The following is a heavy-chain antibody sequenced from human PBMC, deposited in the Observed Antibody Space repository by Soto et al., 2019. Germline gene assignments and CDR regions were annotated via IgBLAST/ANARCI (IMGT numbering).Heavy chain of an antibody. CDR2: INTAKDNT. CDR1: GYTFTSYA. V-gene: IGHV1-3*04. J-gene: IGHJ4*02. CDR3: ARGSSWSYFDY. Sequence: QVQLVQSGAEVKKPGASVKVSCKASGYTFTSYAIHWLRQAPGQRLEWMGWINTAKDNTRYSEKFQGRVTITRDTSATIVHMELSSLRSEDTAVYYCARGSSWSYFDYWGQETLVTVSS. D-gene: IGHD6-13*01.